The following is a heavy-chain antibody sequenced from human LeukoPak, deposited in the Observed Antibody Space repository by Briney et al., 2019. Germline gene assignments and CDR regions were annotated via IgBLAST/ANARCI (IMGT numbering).Heavy chain of an antibody. D-gene: IGHD3-10*01. CDR3: ANERSPMVPSPIDY. Sequence: GGSLRLSCAASGFTFSSYWMHWVRQAPGKGLVWVSRINTDESSTNYADSVKGRFTISRDNAKNTLYLQMNTLRAEDTAVYYCANERSPMVPSPIDYWGQGTLVTVSS. CDR2: INTDESST. V-gene: IGHV3-74*01. CDR1: GFTFSSYW. J-gene: IGHJ4*02.